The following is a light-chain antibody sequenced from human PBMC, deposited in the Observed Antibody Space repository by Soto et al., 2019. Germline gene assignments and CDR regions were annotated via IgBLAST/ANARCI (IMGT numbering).Light chain of an antibody. CDR1: TSDVGDYNY. Sequence: QSVLTQPASVSGSPGQSITISCTATTSDVGDYNYVSWYQQYPGKAPKPIIYHVSNRPSGVSNRFSGSKSGDTASLTISGLQAEDEADYYCISYTSGGSVIFGGGTKVTVL. CDR3: ISYTSGGSVI. V-gene: IGLV2-14*01. CDR2: HVS. J-gene: IGLJ2*01.